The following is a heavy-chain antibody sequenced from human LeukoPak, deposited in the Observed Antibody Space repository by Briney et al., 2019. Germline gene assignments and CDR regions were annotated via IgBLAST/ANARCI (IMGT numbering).Heavy chain of an antibody. J-gene: IGHJ4*02. D-gene: IGHD4-11*01. CDR3: ASGAYSNYYFDH. V-gene: IGHV4-34*01. Sequence: SETLSLTCAVYGGSFSGYYWSWVRQPPGKGLEWIGEIDHSESTSYNPSLKSRVTISVDTSKNQFSLRLSSVTAADTAVYYCASGAYSNYYFDHWGQGTLVTVSS. CDR1: GGSFSGYY. CDR2: IDHSEST.